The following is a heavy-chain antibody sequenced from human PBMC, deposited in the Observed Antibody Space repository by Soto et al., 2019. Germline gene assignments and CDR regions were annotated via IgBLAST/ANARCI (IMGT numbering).Heavy chain of an antibody. D-gene: IGHD6-19*01. Sequence: PSETLSLTCNVSGGSISRYYWSWIRQPPGQGLEGIGYIHYSGSTKYNPSLKSRVTISVDTSKTQFSLKLTSVTAADTAVYFCARVPAVASTIPSLWFDPWGQGTLVTVSS. CDR3: ARVPAVASTIPSLWFDP. CDR2: IHYSGST. V-gene: IGHV4-59*01. J-gene: IGHJ5*02. CDR1: GGSISRYY.